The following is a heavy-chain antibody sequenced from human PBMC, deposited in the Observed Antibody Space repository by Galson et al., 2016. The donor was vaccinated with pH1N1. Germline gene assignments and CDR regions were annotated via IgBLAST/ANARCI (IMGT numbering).Heavy chain of an antibody. CDR1: GFSLTNTAEN. D-gene: IGHD3-10*01. V-gene: IGHV2-5*02. Sequence: PALVKPTQTLTLTYSFSGFSLTNTAENVAWIRQPPGKSLEWLALIYWDDDQRYNPSLADRLTITKDTFKNQVVLTMTNMESADTGAYFCAHRRCNHNNCYYNSFDAWGQGILVTVSS. CDR2: IYWDDDQ. J-gene: IGHJ5*02. CDR3: AHRRCNHNNCYYNSFDA.